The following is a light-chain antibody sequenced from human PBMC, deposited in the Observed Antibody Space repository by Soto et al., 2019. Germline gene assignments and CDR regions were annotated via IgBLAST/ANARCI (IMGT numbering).Light chain of an antibody. CDR1: QSVSSN. J-gene: IGKJ1*01. V-gene: IGKV3-15*01. Sequence: EIVMTQSPATLPVSPGERATLSCRASQSVSSNLAWYQQNPGQAPRLLIYGASTRATGIPARFSGSGSGTEFTLIISSLQSEDFAVYYCHQYNNWPRTFGQGTKVDIK. CDR2: GAS. CDR3: HQYNNWPRT.